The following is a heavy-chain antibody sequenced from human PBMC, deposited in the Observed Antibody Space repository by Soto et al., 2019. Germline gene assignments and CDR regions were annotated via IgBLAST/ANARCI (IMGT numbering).Heavy chain of an antibody. J-gene: IGHJ4*02. CDR2: LYWGDDK. D-gene: IGHD3-3*01. V-gene: IGHV2-5*02. CDR1: GFSLSTSGVT. Sequence: QITLKESGPTLVKPTQTLTLTCTFSGFSLSTSGVTVGWIRQPPGKALEWLALLYWGDDKRYSPSLKSRLTLTKDTSKNQVVLTMTNMDPVDTATYYCAHSPQGMAYYTHWGQGTLVSVSS. CDR3: AHSPQGMAYYTH.